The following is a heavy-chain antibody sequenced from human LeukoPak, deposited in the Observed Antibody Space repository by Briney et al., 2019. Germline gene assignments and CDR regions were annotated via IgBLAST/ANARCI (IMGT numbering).Heavy chain of an antibody. CDR2: INRSGDT. Sequence: ETQSLTCAVYGGSFSGYYRTWVRQPPGKGLEWIGEINRSGDTNYHPSLESRVTISVDKSKNQFSLKVNSVTTADTAVYYCARGSGSGRYFNGPWGQRGLATVSS. D-gene: IGHD3-10*01. J-gene: IGHJ5*02. V-gene: IGHV4-34*01. CDR1: GGSFSGYY. CDR3: ARGSGSGRYFNGP.